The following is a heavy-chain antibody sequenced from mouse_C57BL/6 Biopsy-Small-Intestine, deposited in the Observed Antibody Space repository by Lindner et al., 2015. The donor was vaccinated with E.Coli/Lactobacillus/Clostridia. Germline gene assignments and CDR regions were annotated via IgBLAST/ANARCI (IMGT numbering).Heavy chain of an antibody. D-gene: IGHD2-3*01. J-gene: IGHJ2*01. V-gene: IGHV1-81*01. CDR1: GYIFTSYG. Sequence: VQLQEFGAEVARPGASVKLSCKASGYIFTSYGISWVKQRTGQGLEWIGEIYPRSGNTYYNEKFKGKATLTADKSSNTAYMELRSLTSEDSAVYFCARWNDGYYGDYWGQGTTLTVSS. CDR2: IYPRSGNT. CDR3: ARWNDGYYGDY.